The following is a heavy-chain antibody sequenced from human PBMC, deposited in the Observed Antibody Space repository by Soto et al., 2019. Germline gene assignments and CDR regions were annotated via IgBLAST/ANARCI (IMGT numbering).Heavy chain of an antibody. V-gene: IGHV3-7*01. CDR1: GFTFSSYW. J-gene: IGHJ6*03. D-gene: IGHD2-2*01. CDR2: IKQDGSEK. Sequence: EVQLVESGGGLVQPGGSLRLSCAASGFTFSSYWMSWVRQAPGKGLEWVANIKQDGSEKYYVDSVKGRFTITRDNAKNSLYLQMNSLRAEDTAVYYCARGHDIVVVPAGIHRGYYYMDVWGKGTTVTVSS. CDR3: ARGHDIVVVPAGIHRGYYYMDV.